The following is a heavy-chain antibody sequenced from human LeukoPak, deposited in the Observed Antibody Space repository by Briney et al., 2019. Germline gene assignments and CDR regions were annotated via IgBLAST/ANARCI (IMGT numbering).Heavy chain of an antibody. CDR1: GFTFSSYS. Sequence: GGSLRLSCAASGFTFSSYSMNWVRQAPGKGLEWVSYISSSSSTIYYADSMKGRFTISRDNAKNSLYLQLNSLRAEDTAVYYCAREVRGRITIFGVSWFDPWGQGTLVTVSS. CDR3: AREVRGRITIFGVSWFDP. CDR2: ISSSSSTI. V-gene: IGHV3-48*01. J-gene: IGHJ5*02. D-gene: IGHD3-3*01.